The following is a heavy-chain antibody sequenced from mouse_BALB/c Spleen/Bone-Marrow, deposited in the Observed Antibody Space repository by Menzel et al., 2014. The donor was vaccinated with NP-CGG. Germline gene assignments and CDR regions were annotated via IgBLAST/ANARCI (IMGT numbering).Heavy chain of an antibody. CDR1: GFSLTGYG. CDR2: IWGDGST. D-gene: IGHD2-4*01. Sequence: VKLVESGPGLVAPSQGLSITCTVSGFSLTGYGVSWVRQPPGKGLEWLGMIWGDGSTDYNSALKSRLSISKDNSKSQVFLKMNSLQTDDTARYYCARDSFLITRALDYWGQGTSVTFSS. J-gene: IGHJ4*01. CDR3: ARDSFLITRALDY. V-gene: IGHV2-6-7*01.